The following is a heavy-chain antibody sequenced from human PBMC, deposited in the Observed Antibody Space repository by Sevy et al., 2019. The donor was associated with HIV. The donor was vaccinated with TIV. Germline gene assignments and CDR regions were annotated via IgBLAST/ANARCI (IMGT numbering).Heavy chain of an antibody. J-gene: IGHJ4*02. D-gene: IGHD2-2*02. CDR1: GFTFSYYS. V-gene: IGHV3-21*06. CDR3: ARDEGGCRYILGKLDY. Sequence: GGSLRLSCAASGFTFSYYSLTWVRQAPGKGLEWVSSISSAGSFIYYADSVQGRFTISRDSAKRSLYLQMNSLGVEDTAVYYCARDEGGCRYILGKLDYWGQGTLVTVSS. CDR2: ISSAGSFI.